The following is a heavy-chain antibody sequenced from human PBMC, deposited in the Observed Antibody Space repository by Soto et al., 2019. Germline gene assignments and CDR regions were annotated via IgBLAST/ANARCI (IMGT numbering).Heavy chain of an antibody. Sequence: PSETLSLTCSIYSGSFSGYYWSWIRQPPGKGLEWIGEISQSGNTNYSPSLKSRVSISIDTSKKKFSLNLASVSAADTAVYYCARAPKVSGSSKTSPDVWGQGNMVTVYS. CDR1: SGSFSGYY. CDR2: ISQSGNT. D-gene: IGHD6-6*01. J-gene: IGHJ4*02. V-gene: IGHV4-34*01. CDR3: ARAPKVSGSSKTSPDV.